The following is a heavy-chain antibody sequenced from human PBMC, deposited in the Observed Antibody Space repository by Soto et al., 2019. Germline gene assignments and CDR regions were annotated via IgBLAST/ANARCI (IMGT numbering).Heavy chain of an antibody. Sequence: QVQLQESGPGLVKPSETLSLTCTVSGGSISSYYWSWIRQPPGKGLEWIGYIYYSGSTNYNPSLKSRDTISVDTSKNQFSLKLSSVTAADTAVYYCARVTYGYGDYDWYFDLWGRGTLVTVSS. J-gene: IGHJ2*01. D-gene: IGHD4-17*01. CDR1: GGSISSYY. V-gene: IGHV4-59*01. CDR2: IYYSGST. CDR3: ARVTYGYGDYDWYFDL.